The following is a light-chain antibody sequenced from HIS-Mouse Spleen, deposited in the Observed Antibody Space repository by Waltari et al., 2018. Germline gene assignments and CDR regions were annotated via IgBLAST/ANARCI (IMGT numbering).Light chain of an antibody. CDR1: KLGDKY. V-gene: IGLV3-1*01. Sequence: SYELTQPPSVSVSPGQTASITCSGDKLGDKYACWYQQKPGQSPVLVIYQDSKRPSGIPARFSGFSSGNPATLTISGTQAMDEADYYCQAWDGFGGGTKLTVL. J-gene: IGLJ2*01. CDR2: QDS. CDR3: QAWDG.